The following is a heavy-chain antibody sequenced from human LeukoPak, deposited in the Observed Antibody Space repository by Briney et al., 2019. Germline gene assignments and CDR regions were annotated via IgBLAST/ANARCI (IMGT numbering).Heavy chain of an antibody. CDR3: AKGVGAIAY. V-gene: IGHV3-23*01. CDR1: GFAFSSDA. Sequence: GGSLRLSCAASGFAFSSDAMTWVRQTPGKGLEWVSTIDISGDRTNYADSVKGRFTISRDNSKNTLYLQMNSLRAEDTAVYYCAKGVGAIAYWGQGTLVTVSS. J-gene: IGHJ4*02. CDR2: IDISGDRT. D-gene: IGHD1-26*01.